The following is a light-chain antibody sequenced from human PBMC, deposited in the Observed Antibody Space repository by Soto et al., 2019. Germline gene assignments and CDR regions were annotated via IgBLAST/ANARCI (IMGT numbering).Light chain of an antibody. J-gene: IGLJ2*01. CDR2: YDS. Sequence: SYELTQPPSVSVAPGKTASITCGGNNIGSKSVHWYQRKPGQAPVLVIYYDSGRPSGIPERFSGSNSGNTATLTISSVEAGDEADDYCQVWDSSSDHVVFGGGTKRTVL. CDR1: NIGSKS. V-gene: IGLV3-21*04. CDR3: QVWDSSSDHVV.